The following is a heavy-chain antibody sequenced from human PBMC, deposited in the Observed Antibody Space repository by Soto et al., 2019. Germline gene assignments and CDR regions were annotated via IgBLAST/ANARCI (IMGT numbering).Heavy chain of an antibody. CDR2: INSDGSST. J-gene: IGHJ4*02. D-gene: IGHD3-22*01. CDR1: GFTLSSYW. CDR3: ARDPGTGYYDSSGYYYD. V-gene: IGHV3-74*01. Sequence: GGSLRLSCAASGFTLSSYWMHWVRQAPGKGLVRVSRINSDGSSTSYADSVKGRFTISRDNAKNTLYLQMNSLRAEDTAVYYCARDPGTGYYDSSGYYYDWGQGTLVTV.